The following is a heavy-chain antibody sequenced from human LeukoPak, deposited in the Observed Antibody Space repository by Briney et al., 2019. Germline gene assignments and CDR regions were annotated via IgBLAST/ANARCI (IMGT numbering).Heavy chain of an antibody. D-gene: IGHD6-19*01. Sequence: PGGSLRLSCAASGFTFSSYGMHWVRQAPGKGLEWEAVISFDGSNSYYANSVKGRFTISRDNSKNTMYLQMNSLRAEDTVVYYCAKDHSSGWYFDYWGQGTLVTVSS. CDR1: GFTFSSYG. V-gene: IGHV3-30*18. CDR2: ISFDGSNS. J-gene: IGHJ4*02. CDR3: AKDHSSGWYFDY.